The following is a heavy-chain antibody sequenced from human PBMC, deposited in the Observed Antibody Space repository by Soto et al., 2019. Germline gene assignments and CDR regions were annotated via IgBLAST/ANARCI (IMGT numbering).Heavy chain of an antibody. CDR3: AGDAGIAAAGIVY. CDR1: GFTFSSYG. D-gene: IGHD6-13*01. J-gene: IGHJ4*02. Sequence: GGSLRLSCAASGFTFSSYGMHWVRQAPGKGLEWVAVIWYDGSNKYYADSVKGRFTISRDNSKNTLYLQMNSLRAEDTAVYYWAGDAGIAAAGIVYWGQGTLVTVSS. V-gene: IGHV3-33*01. CDR2: IWYDGSNK.